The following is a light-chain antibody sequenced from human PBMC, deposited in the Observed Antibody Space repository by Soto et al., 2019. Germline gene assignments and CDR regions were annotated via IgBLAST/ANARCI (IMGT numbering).Light chain of an antibody. CDR2: EVV. Sequence: QSALTQPPSASGSPGQSVTISCTGTKSDIGVYDFVSWYQQHPGKAPRLIIYEVVQRPSGVPDRFSGSKSGNTASLTVSGLQAAYEADYFCKSYAGSNTYVFGSGTKLTVL. CDR1: KSDIGVYDF. J-gene: IGLJ1*01. CDR3: KSYAGSNTYV. V-gene: IGLV2-8*01.